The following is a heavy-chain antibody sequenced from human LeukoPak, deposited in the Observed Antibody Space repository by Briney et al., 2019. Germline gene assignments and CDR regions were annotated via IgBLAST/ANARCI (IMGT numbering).Heavy chain of an antibody. CDR1: GFTFSSYE. CDR3: ARVAYYYGSGSYETSYYYYMDV. J-gene: IGHJ6*03. D-gene: IGHD3-10*01. Sequence: GGSLRLSCAASGFTFSSYEMNWVRQAPGKGLEWVSYISSSGSTIYYADSVKGRFTISRDNAKNSLYLQMNSLRAEDTAVYYCARVAYYYGSGSYETSYYYYMDVWGKGTTVTISS. CDR2: ISSSGSTI. V-gene: IGHV3-48*03.